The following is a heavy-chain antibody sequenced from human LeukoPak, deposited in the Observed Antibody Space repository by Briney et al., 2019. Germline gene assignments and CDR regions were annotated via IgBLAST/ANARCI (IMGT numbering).Heavy chain of an antibody. J-gene: IGHJ3*02. CDR1: GFTFSDYY. V-gene: IGHV3-33*08. D-gene: IGHD5-12*01. Sequence: PGGSLRLSCAASGFTFSDYYMSWIRQAPGKGLEWVAVIWYDGSNKYYADSVKGRFTISRDNSKNTLYLQMNSLRAEDTAVYYCARDPDIVAACELFGPFDIWGQGTMVAVSS. CDR3: ARDPDIVAACELFGPFDI. CDR2: IWYDGSNK.